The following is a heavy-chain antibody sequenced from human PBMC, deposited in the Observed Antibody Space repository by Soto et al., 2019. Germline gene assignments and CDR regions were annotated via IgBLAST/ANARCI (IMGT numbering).Heavy chain of an antibody. CDR2: STSNGGNT. J-gene: IGHJ6*02. D-gene: IGHD2-21*01. Sequence: EVQLVESGGGLVQPGGSLRLSCAASGFTFSSYAMHWFRQAQGKGLEYVSASTSNGGNTDYASSVKGRFIISRDNSKNTLDLQMGSLIAEDMAVYYCARRIPFGYSIDVWGQGTTVTVSS. V-gene: IGHV3-64*01. CDR3: ARRIPFGYSIDV. CDR1: GFTFSSYA.